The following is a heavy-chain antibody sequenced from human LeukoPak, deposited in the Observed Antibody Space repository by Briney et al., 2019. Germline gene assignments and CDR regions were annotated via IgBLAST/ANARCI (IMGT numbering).Heavy chain of an antibody. V-gene: IGHV3-15*01. J-gene: IGHJ6*02. CDR2: IKSKTDGGTT. CDR1: GFTFSNAW. Sequence: PGGSLRLSCAASGFTFSNAWMSWVRQAPGKGLEWVGRIKSKTDGGTTDYAAPVKGRFTISRDDSKNTLYLQMNSLKTEDTAVYYCTTGNGDNYYGMDVWGQGTTVTVSS. D-gene: IGHD4-17*01. CDR3: TTGNGDNYYGMDV.